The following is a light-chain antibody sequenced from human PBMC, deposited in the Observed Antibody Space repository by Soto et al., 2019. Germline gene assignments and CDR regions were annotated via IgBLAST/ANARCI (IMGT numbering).Light chain of an antibody. V-gene: IGKV3-15*01. CDR2: DAS. Sequence: EVVMTQSPATLSVSPGERVTFSCRASQSVTTKLAWYQHKPGQSPRLLISDASTGASGIPPRFRGSGSGTEFTLTIDRLQSADFAVYYCQQYDRWPVTFGGGTKVEIK. CDR1: QSVTTK. J-gene: IGKJ4*01. CDR3: QQYDRWPVT.